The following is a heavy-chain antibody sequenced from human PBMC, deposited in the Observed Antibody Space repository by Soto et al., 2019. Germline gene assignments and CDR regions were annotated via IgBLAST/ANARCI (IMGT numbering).Heavy chain of an antibody. CDR3: ARDPPDFNSGFDY. V-gene: IGHV6-1*01. Sequence: SQTLSLTCAISGDSVSNNGAAWNWIRQSPSRGLEWLGRTYYRSQWHYDYATSVRSRITINPDTSKNQFSLQLNSVTPEGTAAYYCARDPPDFNSGFDYWGQGTLVTVSS. CDR2: TYYRSQWHY. CDR1: GDSVSNNGAA. J-gene: IGHJ4*02. D-gene: IGHD1-26*01.